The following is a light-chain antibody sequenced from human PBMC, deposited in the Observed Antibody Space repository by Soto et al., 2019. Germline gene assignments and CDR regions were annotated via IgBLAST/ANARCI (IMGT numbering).Light chain of an antibody. Sequence: LTQPASVSGSPGQSITISCSGTSSDVGGYTYVSWYQQHPGKAPKVIIYEVSNRPSGVSSRFSGSKSGKTASLTISGLQAEDEADYYCSSYTSSSTPYVFGTGTKVTVL. CDR1: SSDVGGYTY. CDR3: SSYTSSSTPYV. CDR2: EVS. V-gene: IGLV2-14*01. J-gene: IGLJ1*01.